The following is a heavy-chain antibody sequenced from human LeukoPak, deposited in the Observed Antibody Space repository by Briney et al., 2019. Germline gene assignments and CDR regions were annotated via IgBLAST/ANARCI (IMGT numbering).Heavy chain of an antibody. J-gene: IGHJ4*02. CDR2: ISGSGGST. CDR1: GFTFSSYA. Sequence: PGGSLRLSCAASGFTFSSYAMSWVRQAPGKGLEWVSAISGSGGSTYYADSVKGRFTISRDNSKNTLYLQMNSLRAEDTAVYYCEKGQEVPAAIAWNYWGQGTLVTVSS. V-gene: IGHV3-23*01. CDR3: EKGQEVPAAIAWNY. D-gene: IGHD2-2*02.